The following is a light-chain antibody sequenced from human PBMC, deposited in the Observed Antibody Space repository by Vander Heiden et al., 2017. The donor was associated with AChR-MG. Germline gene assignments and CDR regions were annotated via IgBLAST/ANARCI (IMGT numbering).Light chain of an antibody. J-gene: IGLJ2*01. CDR3: AAWDDGLKGPV. CDR2: GNN. Sequence: QSVLTQPPSASGTPGQRVTISCSGSSSTIGDNTVHWYQKLPGAAPKLLIFGNNERPSGVPDRFSGSKSGTSASLAIRGLQSEDEADYYCAAWDDGLKGPVFGGGTKLTVL. V-gene: IGLV1-44*01. CDR1: SSTIGDNT.